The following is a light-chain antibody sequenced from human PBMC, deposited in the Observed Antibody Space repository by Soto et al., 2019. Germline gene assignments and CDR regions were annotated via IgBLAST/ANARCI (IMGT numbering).Light chain of an antibody. CDR1: SSDVGAYNY. CDR3: CSYTTSNTFV. CDR2: HVT. J-gene: IGLJ1*01. V-gene: IGLV2-14*01. Sequence: QSVVTQPASLSGSLGQSITISCRGTSSDVGAYNYVSWYQQYPGKAPKLMIYHVTDRPSGVSNRFSGSKSGNTASLTISGLQAEDEADYYCCSYTTSNTFVFGTGTKVTVL.